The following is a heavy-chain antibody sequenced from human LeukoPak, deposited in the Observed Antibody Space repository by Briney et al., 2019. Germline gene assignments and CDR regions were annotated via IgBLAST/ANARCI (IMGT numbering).Heavy chain of an antibody. J-gene: IGHJ5*02. CDR2: ISPGDSDT. CDR3: ARITAAGPLDP. CDR1: GYSFTTYW. V-gene: IGHV5-51*01. Sequence: GESLKISCKDSGYSFTTYWIGWVRQMPGKGLECMGVISPGDSDTRYSPSFQGQVTISADKSISTAYLQWSSLKASDTAMYYCARITAAGPLDPWGQGTLVTVSS. D-gene: IGHD6-13*01.